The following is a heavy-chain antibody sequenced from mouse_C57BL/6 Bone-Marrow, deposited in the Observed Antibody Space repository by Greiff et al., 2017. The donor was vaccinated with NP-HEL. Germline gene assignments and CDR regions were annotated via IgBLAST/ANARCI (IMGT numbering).Heavy chain of an antibody. CDR2: IDPSDSYT. D-gene: IGHD1-1*01. CDR1: GYTFTSYW. J-gene: IGHJ2*01. CDR3: AREGGGIYYGSKGY. Sequence: QVQLQQPGAELVRPGTSVKLSCKASGYTFTSYWMHWVKQRPGQGLEWIGVIDPSDSYTNYNQKFKGKATLTVDTSSSTAYMQLSSLTSEDSAGYYCAREGGGIYYGSKGYWGQGTTLTVSS. V-gene: IGHV1-59*01.